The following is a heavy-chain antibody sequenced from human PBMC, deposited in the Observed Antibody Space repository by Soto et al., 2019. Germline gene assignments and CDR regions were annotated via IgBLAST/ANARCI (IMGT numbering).Heavy chain of an antibody. D-gene: IGHD3-22*01. CDR2: ISSSGSTI. V-gene: IGHV3-11*01. J-gene: IGHJ6*02. CDR3: ARLDGNSYDSSGYYYYYYSMDV. CDR1: GFTFSDYY. Sequence: QVQLVESGGGLVKPGGSLRLSCAASGFTFSDYYMSWIRQAPGKGLEWVSYISSSGSTIYYADSVKGRFTISRDNAKNSLYLQMNSLRAEDTAVYYCARLDGNSYDSSGYYYYYYSMDVWGQGTTVTVSS.